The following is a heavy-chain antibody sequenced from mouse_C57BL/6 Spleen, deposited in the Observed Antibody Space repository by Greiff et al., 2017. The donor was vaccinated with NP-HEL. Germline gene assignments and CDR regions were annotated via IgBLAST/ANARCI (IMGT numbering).Heavy chain of an antibody. CDR2: ISSGSSTI. J-gene: IGHJ3*01. V-gene: IGHV5-17*01. CDR1: GFTFSDYG. Sequence: EVQRVESGGGLVKPGGSLKLSCAASGFTFSDYGMHWVRQAPEKGLEWVAYISSGSSTIYYADTVKGRFTISRDNAKNTLFLQMTSLSAEDTAVYYCAREDYGGAWLAYWGRGTLVTVSA. D-gene: IGHD2-4*01. CDR3: AREDYGGAWLAY.